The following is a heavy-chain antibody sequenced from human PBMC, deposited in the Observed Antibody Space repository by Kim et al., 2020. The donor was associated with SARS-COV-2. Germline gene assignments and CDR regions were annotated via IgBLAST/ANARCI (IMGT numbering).Heavy chain of an antibody. Sequence: GGSLRLSCAASGFTFSSYAMSWVRQAPGKGLEWVSAISGSGGSTYYADSVKGRFTISRDNSKNTLYLQMNSLRAEDTAVYYCAKTSNGAGSDYYGMDVWGQVTTVTVSS. V-gene: IGHV3-23*01. D-gene: IGHD6-13*01. J-gene: IGHJ6*02. CDR3: AKTSNGAGSDYYGMDV. CDR1: GFTFSSYA. CDR2: ISGSGGST.